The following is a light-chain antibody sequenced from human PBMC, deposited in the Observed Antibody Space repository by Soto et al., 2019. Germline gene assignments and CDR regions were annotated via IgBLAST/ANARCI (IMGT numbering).Light chain of an antibody. J-gene: IGLJ1*01. CDR3: SSFTGSNTLGV. CDR2: EVS. CDR1: NSDVGGYNH. V-gene: IGLV2-14*01. Sequence: QSVLTQPASVSGSPGQSITISCTGTNSDVGGYNHVSWYQQNPGKAPKLIIYEVSNRPSGISNRFSGSKSGNTASLTISGLQAEDEADYYCSSFTGSNTLGVFGTGTKVTVL.